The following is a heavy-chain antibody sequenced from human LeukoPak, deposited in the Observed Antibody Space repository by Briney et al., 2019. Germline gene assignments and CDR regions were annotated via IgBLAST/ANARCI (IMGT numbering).Heavy chain of an antibody. CDR3: ASVEEVVRGGYYYYYMDV. V-gene: IGHV4-4*02. CDR2: IYHSGST. Sequence: PGGSLRLSCAASGFIFSTYSMNWVRQPPGKGLEWIGEIYHSGSTNYNPSLKSRVTISVDKSKNQFSLKLSSVTAADTAVYYCASVEEVVRGGYYYYYMDVWGKGTTVTVSS. CDR1: GFIFSTYS. J-gene: IGHJ6*03. D-gene: IGHD3-10*01.